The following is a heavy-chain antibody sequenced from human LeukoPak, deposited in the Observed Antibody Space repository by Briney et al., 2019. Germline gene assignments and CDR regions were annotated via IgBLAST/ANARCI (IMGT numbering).Heavy chain of an antibody. CDR3: AKNYGFDY. V-gene: IGHV3-30*02. Sequence: GGSLRLSCAASGFTFSSYGMHWVRQAPGKGLEWVAFIRYDGSDKYYADSVKGRFTISRDNSKNTLYMQMNSLRVEDTAVYYCAKNYGFDYWGQGTLVTVSS. CDR1: GFTFSSYG. D-gene: IGHD3-10*01. J-gene: IGHJ4*02. CDR2: IRYDGSDK.